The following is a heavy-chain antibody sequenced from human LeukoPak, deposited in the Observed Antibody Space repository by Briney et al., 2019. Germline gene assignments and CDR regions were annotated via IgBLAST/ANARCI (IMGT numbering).Heavy chain of an antibody. CDR2: ISASGDSA. D-gene: IGHD3-10*01. CDR1: GFTFSSYA. V-gene: IGHV3-23*01. Sequence: PGGSLRLSCAASGFTFSSYAMSWVRQAPGKGLEWVSAISASGDSAYYADSVKGRFAISRDNSKNTLYLQVSSLGAEDTAVYYCSKHMVRGVTSLDYWGQGTLVTVSS. CDR3: SKHMVRGVTSLDY. J-gene: IGHJ4*02.